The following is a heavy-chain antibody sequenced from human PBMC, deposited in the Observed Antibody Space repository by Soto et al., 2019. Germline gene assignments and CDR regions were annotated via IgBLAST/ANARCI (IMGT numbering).Heavy chain of an antibody. Sequence: EVQLVESGGGLVQPGRSLRLSCAASGFTFDDYAMHWVRQAPGKGLEWVSGISWNSGSIGYADSVKGRFTISRDNAKNSLYLQMNSLRAEDTALYYCAKSATVVTTYWYFDLWGRGTLVTVSS. J-gene: IGHJ2*01. CDR2: ISWNSGSI. V-gene: IGHV3-9*01. CDR1: GFTFDDYA. CDR3: AKSATVVTTYWYFDL. D-gene: IGHD4-17*01.